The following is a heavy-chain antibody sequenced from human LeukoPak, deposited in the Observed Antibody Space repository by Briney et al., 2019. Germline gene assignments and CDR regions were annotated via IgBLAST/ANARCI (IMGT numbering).Heavy chain of an antibody. J-gene: IGHJ4*02. Sequence: SVKVSCKASGGTFSSYAISWVRQAPGQGLEWMGGIIPIFGTANYAQKFQGRVTITADESTSTAYMELSSLRSEDTAVYHCARVILPPPYYFDYWGQGTLVTVSS. CDR3: ARVILPPPYYFDY. CDR1: GGTFSSYA. V-gene: IGHV1-69*01. CDR2: IIPIFGTA. D-gene: IGHD2/OR15-2a*01.